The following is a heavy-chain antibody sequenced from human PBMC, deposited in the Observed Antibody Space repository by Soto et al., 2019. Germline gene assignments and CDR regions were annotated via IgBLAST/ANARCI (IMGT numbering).Heavy chain of an antibody. Sequence: GPLSLTSAASGFTISNALMRWVRPAPGRGLELVGRIKSKTDGGTKDYAAPAKGRFTISRDDSKKTLYLQMNSLKTEDTAVYYCTTDPISDTTAGADDWGQGTLVTVSS. V-gene: IGHV3-15*01. CDR2: IKSKTDGGTK. J-gene: IGHJ4*02. CDR3: TTDPISDTTAGADD. D-gene: IGHD1-26*01. CDR1: GFTISNAL.